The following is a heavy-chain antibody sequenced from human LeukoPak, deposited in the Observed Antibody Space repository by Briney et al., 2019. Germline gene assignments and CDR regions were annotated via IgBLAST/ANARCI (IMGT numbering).Heavy chain of an antibody. J-gene: IGHJ4*02. CDR1: GFTFSTYW. Sequence: GGSLRLSCAASGFTFSTYWTSWVRQAPGKGLEWVANIKEDGSEKNYVDSVKGRFTISRDNTKNSVYLQMNSLRAEDTAVYYCARDRAVAGLFDYWGQGTLVTVSS. V-gene: IGHV3-7*01. D-gene: IGHD6-19*01. CDR2: IKEDGSEK. CDR3: ARDRAVAGLFDY.